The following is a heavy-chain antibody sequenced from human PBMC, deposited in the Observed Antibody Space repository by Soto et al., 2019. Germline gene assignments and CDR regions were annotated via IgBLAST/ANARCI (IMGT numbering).Heavy chain of an antibody. V-gene: IGHV5-51*01. CDR1: GYSFTSYW. CDR3: ARLFGVVIIYHDY. Sequence: EEPLKISCKGSGYSFTSYWIGWVRQMPGKGLEWMGIIYPGDSDTRYSPSFQGQVTISADKSISTAYLQWSSLKASDTAMYYCARLFGVVIIYHDYWGKGTLVPVSP. J-gene: IGHJ4*02. CDR2: IYPGDSDT. D-gene: IGHD3-3*01.